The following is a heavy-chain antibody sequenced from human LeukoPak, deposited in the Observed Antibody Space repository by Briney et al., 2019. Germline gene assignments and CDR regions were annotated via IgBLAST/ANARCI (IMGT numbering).Heavy chain of an antibody. J-gene: IGHJ6*02. CDR1: GGTFSSYA. V-gene: IGHV1-69*13. Sequence: GASVKVSCKASGGTFSSYAISWVRQAPGQGLEWMGGIIPIFGTANYAQKFQGRVTITADESTSTAYMELSSLRSEDTAVYYCARVILNYPTIFGVVNPLGYGTDVWGQGTTVTVSS. D-gene: IGHD3-3*01. CDR2: IIPIFGTA. CDR3: ARVILNYPTIFGVVNPLGYGTDV.